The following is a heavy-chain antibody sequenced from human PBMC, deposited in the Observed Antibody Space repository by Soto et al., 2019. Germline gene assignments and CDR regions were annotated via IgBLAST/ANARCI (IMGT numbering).Heavy chain of an antibody. CDR2: IFSNDEK. J-gene: IGHJ4*02. V-gene: IGHV2-26*01. CDR1: GFSLSNARMG. CDR3: ARIGYSRGWYQL. Sequence: QVTLKESGPVLVKPTETLTLTCTVSGFSLSNARMGVSWIRQPPGKALEWLAHIFSNDEKSYSTSLKSRLTSPRHTPKRRVVLTMPTRDPVDTATYYCARIGYSRGWYQLWGQGTLVTVSS. D-gene: IGHD6-19*01.